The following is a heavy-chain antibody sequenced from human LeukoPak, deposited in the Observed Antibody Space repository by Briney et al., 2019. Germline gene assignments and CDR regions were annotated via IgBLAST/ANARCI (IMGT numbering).Heavy chain of an antibody. V-gene: IGHV3-30*18. Sequence: GGSLRLSCAASGFTFSSYGMHWVRQAPGKGLEWVAVISYDGSNKYYADSVKGRFTIFRDNSKNTLYLQMNSLRAEDTAVYYCAKDLGVDTAMALDYWGQGTLVTVSS. CDR1: GFTFSSYG. D-gene: IGHD5-18*01. CDR2: ISYDGSNK. J-gene: IGHJ4*02. CDR3: AKDLGVDTAMALDY.